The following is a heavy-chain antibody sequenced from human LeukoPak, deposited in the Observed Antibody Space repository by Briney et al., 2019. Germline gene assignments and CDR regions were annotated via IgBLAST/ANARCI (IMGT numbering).Heavy chain of an antibody. CDR3: ATYDSSGYFADY. V-gene: IGHV4-34*01. CDR1: GGSFSGYY. CDR2: INHSGST. D-gene: IGHD3-22*01. J-gene: IGHJ4*02. Sequence: PSETLSLTCAVYGGSFSGYYWGWIRQPPGKGLEWIGEINHSGSTNYNPSLKSRVTISVDTSKNQFSLKLSSVTAEDTAVYYCATYDSSGYFADYWGQGTLVTVSS.